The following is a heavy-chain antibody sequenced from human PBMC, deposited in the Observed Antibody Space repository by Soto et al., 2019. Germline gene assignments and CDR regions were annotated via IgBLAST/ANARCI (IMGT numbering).Heavy chain of an antibody. D-gene: IGHD3-10*01. J-gene: IGHJ4*02. Sequence: GGSLRLSCAASGFTFSSYGMHWVRQAPGKGLEWVAVIWYDGSNKYYADSVKGRFTISRDNSKNTLYLQINSLRAEDTAVYYCARDRLLEYYYGSGSFLFDYWGQGTLVTVSS. CDR2: IWYDGSNK. CDR1: GFTFSSYG. CDR3: ARDRLLEYYYGSGSFLFDY. V-gene: IGHV3-33*08.